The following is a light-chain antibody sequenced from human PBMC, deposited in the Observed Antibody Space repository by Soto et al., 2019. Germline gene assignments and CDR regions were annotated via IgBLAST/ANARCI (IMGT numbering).Light chain of an antibody. CDR1: QGISSH. CDR2: AAS. Sequence: DIQLTQSPSFLSASVGDRVTITCPASQGISSHLAWYQQIPGKGPKLLIYAASTLQSGVPSRFSGSGYGTDFTLAISSLQTEDFATYYCQQVNGYPHTFGQGTNLEIK. CDR3: QQVNGYPHT. V-gene: IGKV1-9*01. J-gene: IGKJ2*01.